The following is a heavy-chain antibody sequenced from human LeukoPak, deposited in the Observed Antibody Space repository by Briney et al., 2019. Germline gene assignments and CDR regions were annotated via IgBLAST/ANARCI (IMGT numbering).Heavy chain of an antibody. J-gene: IGHJ4*02. V-gene: IGHV4-61*03. CDR1: GGSVSNGNYY. D-gene: IGHD3-10*01. CDR2: IYYTGST. Sequence: SETLSLTCTVSGGSVSNGNYYWSWLRQPPGKALEWIGYIYYTGSTYYNPSLEGRVTISVDTSKNHFSVKLSSVTAADTAVYYCARSQNYYGSGDYWSQGTLVTVSP. CDR3: ARSQNYYGSGDY.